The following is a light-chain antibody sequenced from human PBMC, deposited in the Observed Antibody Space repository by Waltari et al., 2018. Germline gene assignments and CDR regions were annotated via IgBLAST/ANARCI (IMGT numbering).Light chain of an antibody. Sequence: SYELTQPPSVSVSPGQTARITCPGHELPRKYAYWFQQKSGQAPRLVIYEEPKRPSGIPERFSGSSSGTVATLTITGAQVDDEADCYCYSSDSTGLRVFGGGTTVVVL. CDR1: ELPRKY. CDR2: EEP. V-gene: IGLV3-10*01. CDR3: YSSDSTGLRV. J-gene: IGLJ1*01.